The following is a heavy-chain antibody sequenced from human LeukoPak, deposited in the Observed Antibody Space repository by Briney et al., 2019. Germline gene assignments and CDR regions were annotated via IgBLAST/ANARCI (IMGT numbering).Heavy chain of an antibody. CDR3: ARDLVAAAGTIDRFDP. J-gene: IGHJ5*02. CDR2: IYYSGST. CDR1: GGSISSYY. D-gene: IGHD6-13*01. Sequence: PSETLSLTCTVSGGSISSYYWSWIRQPPGKGLEWIGYIYYSGSTNYNPSLKSRVTMSVDTSKNQFSLKLSSVTAADTAVYYCARDLVAAAGTIDRFDPWGQGTLVTVSS. V-gene: IGHV4-59*12.